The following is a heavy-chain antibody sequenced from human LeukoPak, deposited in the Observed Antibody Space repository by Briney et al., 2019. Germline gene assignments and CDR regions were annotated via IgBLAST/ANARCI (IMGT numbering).Heavy chain of an antibody. CDR3: AKEFSAAGNY. J-gene: IGHJ4*02. CDR2: ISRQSGAST. V-gene: IGHV3-23*01. Sequence: GGSLRLSCAASGFTFSSFDMYWVRQAPGKGLECVASISRQSGASTYYAASVEGRFTISRDNSKNTLYLQMNSLRAEDTAVYYCAKEFSAAGNYWGQGTLVTVSS. D-gene: IGHD6-13*01. CDR1: GFTFSSFD.